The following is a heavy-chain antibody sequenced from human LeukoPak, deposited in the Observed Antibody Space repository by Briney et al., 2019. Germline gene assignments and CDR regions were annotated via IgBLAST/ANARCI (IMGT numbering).Heavy chain of an antibody. D-gene: IGHD5-12*01. CDR2: ISGSGGST. CDR1: GFTFGSYA. J-gene: IGHJ4*02. CDR3: ANSGYDSGVDY. V-gene: IGHV3-23*01. Sequence: GGSLRLSCAASGFTFGSYAMSWVRQAPGKGLEWVSAISGSGGSTYYADSVKGLFTISRDNSKNTLYLQMNSLRAEDTAVYYCANSGYDSGVDYWGQGTLVTVSS.